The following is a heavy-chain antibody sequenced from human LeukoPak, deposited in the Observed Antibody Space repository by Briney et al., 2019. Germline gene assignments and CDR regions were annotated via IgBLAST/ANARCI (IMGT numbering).Heavy chain of an antibody. D-gene: IGHD3-16*02. Sequence: PSETLSLTCAVSGGSITSTTDSWAWIRQSPGKGLEWIGSIYSSGQSYYKVSLRSRVTMSVDTSKDLFSLKLTSVTAADTAVYYCARHPFYVWGSYRYTRGPSNFDYWGQGTLVTVSS. CDR2: IYSSGQS. CDR3: ARHPFYVWGSYRYTRGPSNFDY. J-gene: IGHJ4*02. V-gene: IGHV4-39*07. CDR1: GGSITSTTDS.